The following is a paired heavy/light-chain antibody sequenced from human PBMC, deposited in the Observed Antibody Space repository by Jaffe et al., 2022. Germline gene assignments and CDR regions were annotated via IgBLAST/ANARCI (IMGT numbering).Light chain of an antibody. CDR3: SSYTSSSTLEVV. CDR1: SSDVGGYNY. J-gene: IGLJ2*01. CDR2: DVS. Sequence: QSALTQPASVSGSPGQSITISCTGTSSDVGGYNYVSWYQQHPGKAPKLMIYDVSNRPSGVSNRFSGSKSGNTASLTISGLQAEDEADYYCSSYTSSSTLEVVFGGGTKLTVL. V-gene: IGLV2-14*03.
Heavy chain of an antibody. CDR3: ARHISRKYYDFWSGYRDAFDI. Sequence: QLQLQESGPGLVKPSETLSLTCTVSGGSISSSSYYWGWIRQPPGKGLEWIGSIYYSGSTYYNPSLKSRVTISVDTSKNQFSLKLSSVTAADTAVYYCARHISRKYYDFWSGYRDAFDIWGQGTMVTVSS. D-gene: IGHD3-3*01. CDR2: IYYSGST. CDR1: GGSISSSSYY. V-gene: IGHV4-39*01. J-gene: IGHJ3*02.